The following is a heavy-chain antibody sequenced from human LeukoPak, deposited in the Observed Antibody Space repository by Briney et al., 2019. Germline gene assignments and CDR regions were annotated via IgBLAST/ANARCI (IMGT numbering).Heavy chain of an antibody. Sequence: PGGSLRLSCAASGFTFSNAWMSWVRQAPGKGLEWVGRIKSKTDGGTTDHAAPVKGRFTISRDDSKNTLYLQMNSLKTEDTAVYYCTRGPIQLWIHNGMDVWGQGTTVTVSS. D-gene: IGHD5-18*01. V-gene: IGHV3-15*01. CDR1: GFTFSNAW. CDR2: IKSKTDGGTT. J-gene: IGHJ6*02. CDR3: TRGPIQLWIHNGMDV.